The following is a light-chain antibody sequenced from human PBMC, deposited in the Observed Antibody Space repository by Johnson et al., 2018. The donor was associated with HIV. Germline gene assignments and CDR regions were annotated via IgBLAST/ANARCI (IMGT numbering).Light chain of an antibody. CDR3: GTWDSSLSAV. Sequence: QLVLTQTPSVSAAPGQKVTISWSGSSCDIGNNYVSWHQQFPGTAPKFLINDNNKRPSGIPDRISGSKSGTSATLGITGLQTGDEADYYCGTWDSSLSAVFGTGTKVTVL. CDR2: DNN. V-gene: IGLV1-51*01. J-gene: IGLJ1*01. CDR1: SCDIGNNY.